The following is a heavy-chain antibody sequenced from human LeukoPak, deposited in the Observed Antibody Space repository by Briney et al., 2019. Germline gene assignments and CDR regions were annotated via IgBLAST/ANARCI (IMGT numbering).Heavy chain of an antibody. J-gene: IGHJ4*02. CDR2: IYYSGST. V-gene: IGHV4-59*01. CDR1: GGSISSYY. CDR3: ARVDRGNYYDSSGPFDY. D-gene: IGHD3-22*01. Sequence: SETLSLTCNVSGGSISSYYWSWIRQPPGKGLEWIGYIYYSGSTNYNPSLKSRVTISVDTSKNQFSLKLSSVTAADTAVYYCARVDRGNYYDSSGPFDYWGQGTLVTVSS.